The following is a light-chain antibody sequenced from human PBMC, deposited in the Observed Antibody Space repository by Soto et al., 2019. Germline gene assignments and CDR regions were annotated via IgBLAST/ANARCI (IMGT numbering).Light chain of an antibody. CDR2: SSD. Sequence: QSVLIQPPSASGTPGQRVTISCSGSSSNIGSSSVNWYQQLPGTAPKLLIYSSDQRPSGVPDRFSGSKSGTSASLAISGLQSEDEADYYCAAWADSLNNMLFGGGTKLTVL. CDR3: AAWADSLNNML. CDR1: SSNIGSSS. J-gene: IGLJ2*01. V-gene: IGLV1-44*01.